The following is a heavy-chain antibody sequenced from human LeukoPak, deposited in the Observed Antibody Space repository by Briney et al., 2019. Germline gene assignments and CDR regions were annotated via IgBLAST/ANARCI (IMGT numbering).Heavy chain of an antibody. CDR2: ISSSSSTI. J-gene: IGHJ4*02. D-gene: IGHD6-19*01. V-gene: IGHV3-48*01. Sequence: GGSLRLSCAASGFTFSSYSMNWVRQAPGKGLEWVSYISSSSSTIYYADSVKGRFTISRDNAKNSLYLQMNSLRAEDTAVYYCARGAVAGKVDYWGQGTLVTVSS. CDR3: ARGAVAGKVDY. CDR1: GFTFSSYS.